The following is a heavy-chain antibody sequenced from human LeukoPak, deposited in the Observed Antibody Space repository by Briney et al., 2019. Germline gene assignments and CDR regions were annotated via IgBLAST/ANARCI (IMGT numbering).Heavy chain of an antibody. Sequence: GGSLRLSCAASGFSFSSYGMHRVHQAPGKGLEWVAVIWYDGSKKYYADSVKGRFTISRDNSKNTLSLQMHSLRVEDTAVYYCARVSNYDFWSGYINSWGQGTLVTVSS. D-gene: IGHD3-3*01. V-gene: IGHV3-33*01. CDR3: ARVSNYDFWSGYINS. J-gene: IGHJ4*02. CDR1: GFSFSSYG. CDR2: IWYDGSKK.